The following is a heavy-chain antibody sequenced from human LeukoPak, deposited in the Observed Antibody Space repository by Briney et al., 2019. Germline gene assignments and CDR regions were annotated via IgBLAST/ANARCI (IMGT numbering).Heavy chain of an antibody. CDR1: GGSISSGGYY. D-gene: IGHD2-21*02. Sequence: SETLSLTCTVSGGSISSGGYYWSWIRQPPGKGLEWIGYIYHSGSTYYNPSLKSRVTISVDTSKNQFSLKLSSVTAADTAVYYCARSPARGGGYCGGDCYPNWFDPWGQGTLVTVSS. CDR3: ARSPARGGGYCGGDCYPNWFDP. V-gene: IGHV4-30-2*01. J-gene: IGHJ5*02. CDR2: IYHSGST.